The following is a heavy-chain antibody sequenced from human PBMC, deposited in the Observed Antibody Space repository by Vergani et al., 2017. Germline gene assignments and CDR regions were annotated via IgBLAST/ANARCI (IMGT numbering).Heavy chain of an antibody. Sequence: QVQLVESVGGVVQPGRSLRLSCAASGFTFNQYGMHWVRQAPGKGLEWVAVTWYDGNNKQYADSVKGRFTISRDNSKSTMYLQMNSLRDEDMGVYYCARDLRLLYNRFDPWGQGTLVTVSS. V-gene: IGHV3-33*01. CDR3: ARDLRLLYNRFDP. D-gene: IGHD1-14*01. CDR1: GFTFNQYG. J-gene: IGHJ5*02. CDR2: TWYDGNNK.